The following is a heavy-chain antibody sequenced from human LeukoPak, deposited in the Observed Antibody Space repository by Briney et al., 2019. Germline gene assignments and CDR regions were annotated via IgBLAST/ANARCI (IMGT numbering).Heavy chain of an antibody. CDR3: AKDIVGGGDDY. CDR2: ISSSGSTI. J-gene: IGHJ4*02. V-gene: IGHV3-48*03. CDR1: GFTFSSYE. Sequence: GGSLRLSCAASGFTFSSYEMNWVRQAPGKGLEWVSYISSSGSTIYYADSVRGRFTISRDNAKNSIYLQMNSLRVEDTAVYYCAKDIVGGGDDYWGQGTLVIVSS. D-gene: IGHD2-21*02.